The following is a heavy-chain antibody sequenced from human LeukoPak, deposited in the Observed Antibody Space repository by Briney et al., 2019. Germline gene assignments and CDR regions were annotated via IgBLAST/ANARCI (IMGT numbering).Heavy chain of an antibody. J-gene: IGHJ5*02. CDR2: INRNGSST. V-gene: IGHV3-20*04. CDR3: ARFCDCSSTSCYPNWFDP. Sequence: PGGSLRLSCAASGFTFDDYGMSWVRQAPGKGLEWVSGINRNGSSTGYADSVKGRFTISRDNAKNSLYLQMNSLRAEDTAFYYCARFCDCSSTSCYPNWFDPGGQGTLVTLSS. D-gene: IGHD2-2*01. CDR1: GFTFDDYG.